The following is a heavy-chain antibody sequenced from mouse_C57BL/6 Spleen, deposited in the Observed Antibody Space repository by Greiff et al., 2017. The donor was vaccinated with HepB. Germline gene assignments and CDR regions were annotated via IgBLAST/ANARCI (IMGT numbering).Heavy chain of an antibody. D-gene: IGHD1-2*01. J-gene: IGHJ2*01. CDR2: ISYSGST. CDR1: GYSITSGYG. Sequence: VQLKQSGPGLVKPSQSLSLTCTVTGYSITSGYGWNWIRQFPGNKLEWMGYISYSGSTNSNPSLKSRISITSDTSKNQFFLQLNSVTTEDTATYYCARTARIKYWGQGTTLTVSS. CDR3: ARTARIKY. V-gene: IGHV3-2*02.